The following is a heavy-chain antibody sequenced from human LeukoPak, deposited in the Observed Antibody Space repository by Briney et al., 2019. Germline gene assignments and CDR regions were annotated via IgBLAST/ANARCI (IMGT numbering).Heavy chain of an antibody. Sequence: SETLSLTCTVSGDSITGGGYYWSWIRQLPGKGLEWIGSIYYTGGTYYTPSLKSRVTISLATPLRQFSLKLSSVTAADTAVYYCASNRDSSTYPFDCWGQGTLVTVSS. D-gene: IGHD2/OR15-2a*01. CDR3: ASNRDSSTYPFDC. J-gene: IGHJ4*02. V-gene: IGHV4-31*03. CDR1: GDSITGGGYY. CDR2: IYYTGGT.